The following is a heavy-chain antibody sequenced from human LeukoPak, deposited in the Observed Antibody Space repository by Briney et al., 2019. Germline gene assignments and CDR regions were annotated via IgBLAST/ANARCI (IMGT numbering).Heavy chain of an antibody. CDR2: IATSSTI. Sequence: QPGGSLRLSCAASGFTFSSYTMNWVRQAPGKGLEWISFIATSSTISYADSVKGRFTISRDNAKNSLYLQMTSLRDEDTALYYCVRDHLWAFDIWGQGTEVTVSS. D-gene: IGHD3-3*02. CDR1: GFTFSSYT. J-gene: IGHJ3*02. CDR3: VRDHLWAFDI. V-gene: IGHV3-48*02.